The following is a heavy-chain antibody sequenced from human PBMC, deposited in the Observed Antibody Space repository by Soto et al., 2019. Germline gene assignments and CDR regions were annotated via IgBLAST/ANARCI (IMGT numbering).Heavy chain of an antibody. CDR1: GFTVSNNY. Sequence: EVQLVETGGGLIQAGGSLRLSCAASGFTVSNNYMSWVRQAPGKGLEWVSVIYSGGSTYYADSVKGRFSISRDNSKNTLYLQMNSLRAEDTAVYFCATISLELVKYYGTDVWGQGTTVTVSS. J-gene: IGHJ6*02. CDR2: IYSGGST. V-gene: IGHV3-53*02. D-gene: IGHD3-16*02. CDR3: ATISLELVKYYGTDV.